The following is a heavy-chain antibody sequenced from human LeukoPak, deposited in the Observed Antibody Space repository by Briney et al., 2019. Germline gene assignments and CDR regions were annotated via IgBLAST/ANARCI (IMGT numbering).Heavy chain of an antibody. Sequence: PGGSLRLSCAASQFTFSNYAMSWVRQAPGKGLEWVAVIWYDGSNKYYADSVKGRFTISRDNSKNTLYLQMNSLRAEDTAVYYCAREGATDDGMDVWGQGTTVTVSS. D-gene: IGHD1-26*01. CDR1: QFTFSNYA. CDR2: IWYDGSNK. J-gene: IGHJ6*02. V-gene: IGHV3-33*08. CDR3: AREGATDDGMDV.